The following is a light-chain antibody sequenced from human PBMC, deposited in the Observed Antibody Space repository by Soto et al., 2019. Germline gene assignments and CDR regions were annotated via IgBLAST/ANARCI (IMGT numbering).Light chain of an antibody. V-gene: IGKV1-9*01. CDR3: QQLKIFPPSLT. J-gene: IGKJ3*01. CDR2: AAS. CDR1: QGIRSY. Sequence: DIQLTQSPFFLSASVGDRVTITCRASQGIRSYLAWYQQRPGKAPELLIYAASTLRTGVASRFSGSGSGTEINLTISSLQPEDVATYFCQQLKIFPPSLTFGPGTKVDIK.